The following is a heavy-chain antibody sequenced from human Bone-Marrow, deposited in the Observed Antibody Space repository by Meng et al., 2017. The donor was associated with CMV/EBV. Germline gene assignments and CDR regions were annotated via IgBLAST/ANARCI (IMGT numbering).Heavy chain of an antibody. Sequence: GGSLRLSCAASGFTFDDYAMHWVRQAPGKGLEWVSGISWNSASIGYADSVKGRFTIFRDNAKNSLYLQLNSLGAEDTALFYCSRGLTSRGIHLNFAYWGQGTLVTVSS. CDR3: SRGLTSRGIHLNFAY. CDR1: GFTFDDYA. CDR2: ISWNSASI. V-gene: IGHV3-9*01. J-gene: IGHJ4*02. D-gene: IGHD3-16*01.